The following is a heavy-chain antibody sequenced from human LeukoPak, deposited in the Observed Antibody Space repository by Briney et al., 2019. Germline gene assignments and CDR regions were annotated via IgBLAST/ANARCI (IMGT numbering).Heavy chain of an antibody. D-gene: IGHD1-26*01. CDR3: AATGGATDFDY. CDR2: IYYSRGT. J-gene: IGHJ4*02. V-gene: IGHV4-59*08. CDR1: GGSITTYY. Sequence: PSETLSLTCTVSGGSITTYYWSWIRQPPGKGLEWIGYIYYSRGTIYNPSLKSRVTISIDTSKSQLSLKVNSVTAADTAVYYCAATGGATDFDYWGQGTLVTVSS.